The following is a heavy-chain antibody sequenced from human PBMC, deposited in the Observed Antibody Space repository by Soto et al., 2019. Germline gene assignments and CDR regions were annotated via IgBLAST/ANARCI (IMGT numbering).Heavy chain of an antibody. Sequence: PGGSLRFSCAASGFTFSSYAMSGVRQAPGKGLEWVSSISGSGGSTYYADSVKGRFIISRDNSKSTLYLQMNSLRAEDTAVYYCATGTFNFDSWGQGTLVTVAS. CDR2: ISGSGGST. J-gene: IGHJ4*02. V-gene: IGHV3-23*01. CDR3: ATGTFNFDS. CDR1: GFTFSSYA.